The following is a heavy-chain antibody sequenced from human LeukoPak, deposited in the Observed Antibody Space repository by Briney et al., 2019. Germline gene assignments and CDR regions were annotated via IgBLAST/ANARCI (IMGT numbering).Heavy chain of an antibody. CDR1: GFTVSDYS. CDR3: ARSGHWSAAYYYFYMDV. V-gene: IGHV3-11*01. CDR2: ISSSGSTG. Sequence: GGSLRLSCAASGFTVSDYSMNWIRQAPGKGLEWVSNISSSGSTGYNGDSVKGRFTISRDNAKNSLYLQMNSLRAEDTAVYYCARSGHWSAAYYYFYMDVWGKGTTVTVSS. J-gene: IGHJ6*03.